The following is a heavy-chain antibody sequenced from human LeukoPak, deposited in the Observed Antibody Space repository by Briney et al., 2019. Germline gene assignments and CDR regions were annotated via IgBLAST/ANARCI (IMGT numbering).Heavy chain of an antibody. Sequence: KPSETLSLTCAVYGGSFSGYYRSWIRQPPGKGLEWIGEINHSGSTNYNPSLKSRVTISVDTSKNQFSLKLSSVTAADTAVYYCARVAAAGFYFDYWGQGTLVTVSS. D-gene: IGHD6-13*01. CDR2: INHSGST. V-gene: IGHV4-34*01. CDR1: GGSFSGYY. J-gene: IGHJ4*02. CDR3: ARVAAAGFYFDY.